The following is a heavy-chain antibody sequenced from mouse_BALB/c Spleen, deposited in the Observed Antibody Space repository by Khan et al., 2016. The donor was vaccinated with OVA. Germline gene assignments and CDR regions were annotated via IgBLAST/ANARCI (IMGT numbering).Heavy chain of an antibody. Sequence: EVELVESGGGLVKPGGSLKLSCAASGFTFSSYAMSWVRQTPEKRLEWVASINSGGSAYSLDSMQGRFTISRDNARNILYLQMSSRRSEDTAMYYCGRGHFYGTTYDYWYFDVWGAGTTVTVSS. CDR2: INSGGSA. J-gene: IGHJ1*01. CDR1: GFTFSSYA. CDR3: GRGHFYGTTYDYWYFDV. V-gene: IGHV5-6-5*01. D-gene: IGHD1-1*01.